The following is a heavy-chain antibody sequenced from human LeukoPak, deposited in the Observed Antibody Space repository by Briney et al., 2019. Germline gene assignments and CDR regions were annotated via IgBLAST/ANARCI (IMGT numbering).Heavy chain of an antibody. D-gene: IGHD3-22*01. CDR2: MNQDGSAI. CDR1: GFAFSDSW. V-gene: IGHV3-7*01. Sequence: GGSLRLSCAASGFAFSDSWMSWVRPAPGRGLEWVANMNQDGSAIDYVDSVKGRFTISRDNAMNSLYLQMSSLRAEDTAVYYCTTDSHWVAVDVWGQGTTVTVSS. CDR3: TTDSHWVAVDV. J-gene: IGHJ6*02.